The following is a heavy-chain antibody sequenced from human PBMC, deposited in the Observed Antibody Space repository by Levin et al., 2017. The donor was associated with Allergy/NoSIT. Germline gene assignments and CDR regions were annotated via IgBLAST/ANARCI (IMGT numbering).Heavy chain of an antibody. Sequence: ASVKVSCKASGYSFTSYGISWVRQAPGQGLEWMGWISAYNGNTHYAQKFQGRVTMTTDTSTSTAYMELRSLRSDDTAVYYCARVDLVGATGYWGQGTLVTVSS. CDR1: GYSFTSYG. J-gene: IGHJ4*02. V-gene: IGHV1-18*01. CDR3: ARVDLVGATGY. CDR2: ISAYNGNT. D-gene: IGHD1-26*01.